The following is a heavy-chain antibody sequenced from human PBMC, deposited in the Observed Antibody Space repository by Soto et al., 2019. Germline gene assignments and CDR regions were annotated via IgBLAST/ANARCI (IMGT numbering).Heavy chain of an antibody. CDR1: GGSISSSNW. CDR3: ARDGWHGEVAGGMDV. V-gene: IGHV4-4*02. CDR2: IYHSGGP. J-gene: IGHJ6*02. Sequence: QVQLQESGPGLVKPSGTLSLTCAVSGGSISSSNWWSWVRQPPGKGLEWIGEIYHSGGPNYNPSLKSRVSISVDKTKNQFTLKPTSVTAAVTAVYYCARDGWHGEVAGGMDVWGQGTTVTVSS. D-gene: IGHD4-17*01.